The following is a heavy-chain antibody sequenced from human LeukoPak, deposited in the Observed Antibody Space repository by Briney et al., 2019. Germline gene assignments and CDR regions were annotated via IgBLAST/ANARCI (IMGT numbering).Heavy chain of an antibody. CDR2: IYHSGST. Sequence: SETLSLTCTVSGYSISSGYYWGWIRQPPGKGLEWIGSIYHSGSTYYNPSLKSRVTISVDTSKNQFSLKLSSVTAADTAVYYCARVGDYGYYYYYMDVWGKGTTVTVSS. CDR1: GYSISSGYY. J-gene: IGHJ6*03. D-gene: IGHD4-17*01. V-gene: IGHV4-38-2*02. CDR3: ARVGDYGYYYYYMDV.